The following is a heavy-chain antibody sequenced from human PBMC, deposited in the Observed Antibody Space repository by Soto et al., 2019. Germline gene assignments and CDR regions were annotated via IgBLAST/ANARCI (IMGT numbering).Heavy chain of an antibody. Sequence: QVQLQESGPGLVKPSQTLSLTCTVSGGSISSDDYYWSWIRQTPGRGLEWIGLIFYSGNTYYNPSLNTRDSISVDTSQNQFSLKLNSVTATDTAVYYCVREGTMLSPHGYIMAAGQFDSWGQGALVTVSS. CDR1: GGSISSDDYY. J-gene: IGHJ4*02. V-gene: IGHV4-30-4*01. CDR2: IFYSGNT. CDR3: VREGTMLSPHGYIMAAGQFDS. D-gene: IGHD5-12*01.